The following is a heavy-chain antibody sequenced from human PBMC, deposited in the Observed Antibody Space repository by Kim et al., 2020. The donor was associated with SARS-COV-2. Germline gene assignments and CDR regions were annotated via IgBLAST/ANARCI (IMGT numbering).Heavy chain of an antibody. Sequence: GGSLRLSCAASGFTFSDYYMSWIRQAPGKGLEWVSYISSSGGTIYYADSVKGRFTISRDNAKNSLYLQMNSLRAEDTAVYYCAAVLRFLEWQNWGQGTLVTVSS. CDR3: AAVLRFLEWQN. CDR2: ISSSGGTI. CDR1: GFTFSDYY. D-gene: IGHD3-3*01. J-gene: IGHJ4*02. V-gene: IGHV3-11*01.